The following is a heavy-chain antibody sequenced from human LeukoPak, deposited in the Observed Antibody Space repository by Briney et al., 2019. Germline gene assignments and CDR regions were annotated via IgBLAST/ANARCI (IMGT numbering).Heavy chain of an antibody. CDR3: ARGWRWELPDY. V-gene: IGHV3-30*02. Sequence: GGSLRRSCAASGFTFSSYGMHWVRQAPGKGLEWLSIILYDGSGKNYADSVKGRFTISRDNSKNTLYLQMNSLRAEDTAVYYCARGWRWELPDYWGQGTLVTVSS. D-gene: IGHD1-26*01. CDR2: ILYDGSGK. CDR1: GFTFSSYG. J-gene: IGHJ4*02.